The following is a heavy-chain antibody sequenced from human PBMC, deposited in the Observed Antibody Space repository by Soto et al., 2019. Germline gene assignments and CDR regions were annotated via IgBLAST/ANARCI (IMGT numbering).Heavy chain of an antibody. CDR1: GYTFTSYA. V-gene: IGHV1-3*01. CDR2: INAGNGNT. J-gene: IGHJ6*02. D-gene: IGHD2-15*01. Sequence: QVQLVQSGAEVKKPGASVKVSCKASGYTFTSYAMHWVRQAPGQRLEWMGWINAGNGNTKYSQKFQGRVTITRDTSASTAYMELSSLRSEDTAVYYCARDLCVGCSYYYYGMDVWGQGTTVTVSS. CDR3: ARDLCVGCSYYYYGMDV.